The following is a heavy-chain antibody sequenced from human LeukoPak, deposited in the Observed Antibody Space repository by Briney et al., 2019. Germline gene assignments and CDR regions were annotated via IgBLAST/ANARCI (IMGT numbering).Heavy chain of an antibody. J-gene: IGHJ5*02. CDR3: ARGFGDWGLSWFDP. CDR1: GGSISSYY. Sequence: SETLSLTCTVSGGSISSYYWIWIRQPPGKGLEWIGYIYYSGSAKYNPSLKSRVTISVDTSKNQFSLKLTSVTAADTAVYYCARGFGDWGLSWFDPWGQGTLVTVSS. V-gene: IGHV4-59*01. CDR2: IYYSGSA. D-gene: IGHD3-10*01.